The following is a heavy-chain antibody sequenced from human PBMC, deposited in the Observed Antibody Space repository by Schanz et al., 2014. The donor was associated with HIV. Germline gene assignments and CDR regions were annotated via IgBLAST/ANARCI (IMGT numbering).Heavy chain of an antibody. Sequence: QVQLQESGPGLVKPSETLSLTCTVSGGSISSYYWSWIRQPAGKRLEWIGRFYSSGSTNYNPSLKRRLPMSVDTSKNHFSLKLSSVTAADTAVYYCARDIRGGSSWVDNWFDPWGQGTLVIVSS. CDR1: GGSISSYY. V-gene: IGHV4-4*07. D-gene: IGHD6-13*01. CDR2: FYSSGST. J-gene: IGHJ5*02. CDR3: ARDIRGGSSWVDNWFDP.